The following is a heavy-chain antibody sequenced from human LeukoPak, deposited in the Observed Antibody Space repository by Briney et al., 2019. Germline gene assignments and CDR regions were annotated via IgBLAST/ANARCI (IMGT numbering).Heavy chain of an antibody. CDR3: ARGTDPEYYFDY. D-gene: IGHD1-14*01. J-gene: IGHJ4*02. CDR2: IYYSGST. Sequence: SQTLSLTCTVSGGSISSGGYYWSWIRQHPGKGLEWIEYIYYSGSTYYNPSLKSRVTISVDTSKNQFSLKLSSVTAADTVVYYCARGTDPEYYFDYWGQGTLVTVSS. V-gene: IGHV4-31*03. CDR1: GGSISSGGYY.